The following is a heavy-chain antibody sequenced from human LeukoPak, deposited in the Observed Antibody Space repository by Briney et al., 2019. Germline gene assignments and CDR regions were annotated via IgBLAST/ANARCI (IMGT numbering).Heavy chain of an antibody. Sequence: GGSLRLSCVASGFTFRSYGMSWVRQAPGKGLEWVSSLSSGDSTYYADSVKGRFTISRDNSKNTLYLQMNSLRAEDTAVYYCATNDILTGWGNYYYYMDVWGKGTTVTISS. CDR1: GFTFRSYG. V-gene: IGHV3-23*01. CDR2: LSSGDST. D-gene: IGHD3-9*01. CDR3: ATNDILTGWGNYYYYMDV. J-gene: IGHJ6*03.